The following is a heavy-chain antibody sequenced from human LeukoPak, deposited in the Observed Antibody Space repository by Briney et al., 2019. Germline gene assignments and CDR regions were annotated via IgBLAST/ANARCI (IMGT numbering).Heavy chain of an antibody. J-gene: IGHJ4*02. V-gene: IGHV3-33*06. CDR2: IWYDGSKK. CDR3: AKGSRNSRPYYFDF. Sequence: GGSLRLSCAASGFIFTSFGIHWVRQAPGKGLEWVAVIWYDGSKKYYADSVKGRFTISRDNSKNTLYLQMNSLRAEDTAVYYCAKGSRNSRPYYFDFWGQGTLVTVSS. D-gene: IGHD6-19*01. CDR1: GFIFTSFG.